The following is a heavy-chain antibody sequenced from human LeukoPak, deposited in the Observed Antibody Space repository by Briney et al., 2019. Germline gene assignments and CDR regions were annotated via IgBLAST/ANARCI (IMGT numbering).Heavy chain of an antibody. V-gene: IGHV4-59*01. CDR1: DGSISSYY. CDR2: IYYSGST. Sequence: PSETLSLTCTVSDGSISSYYWSWIRQPPGKGLEWIGYIYYSGSTNYNPSLKSRVTISVDTSKNQFSLKLSSVTAADTAVYYCARGLQAYFDYWGQGTLVTVSS. D-gene: IGHD4-11*01. J-gene: IGHJ4*02. CDR3: ARGLQAYFDY.